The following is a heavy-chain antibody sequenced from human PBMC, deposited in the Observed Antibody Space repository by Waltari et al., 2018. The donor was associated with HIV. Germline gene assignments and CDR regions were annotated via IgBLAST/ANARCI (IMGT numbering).Heavy chain of an antibody. CDR2: NNPSSCIK. J-gene: IGHJ1*01. CDR1: GYNFIDYC. Sequence: QVHLVQSGAEVKKPGASVRLSCATSGYNFIDYCRHWVRQAPGQGLQWVSWNNPSSCIKRNAQAFQGRVTVSSDVSLKTVYLDLTNLRPDDTAIYYCARDRARERVVGQFWGPGTPVTVST. V-gene: IGHV1-2*02. CDR3: ARDRARERVVGQF. D-gene: IGHD1-26*01.